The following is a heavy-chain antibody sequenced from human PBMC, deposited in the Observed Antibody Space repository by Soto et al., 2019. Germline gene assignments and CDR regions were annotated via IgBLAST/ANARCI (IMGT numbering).Heavy chain of an antibody. D-gene: IGHD1-20*01. CDR3: ARVGLTGTTVY. CDR1: GFTFSSYA. CDR2: ISYDGSNK. V-gene: IGHV3-30-3*01. Sequence: GGSLRLSCAASGFTFSSYAMHWVRQAPGKGLEWVAVISYDGSNKYYADSVKGRFTISRDNSKNTLYLQMNSLRAEDTAVYYCARVGLTGTTVYWGQGTLVTVSS. J-gene: IGHJ4*02.